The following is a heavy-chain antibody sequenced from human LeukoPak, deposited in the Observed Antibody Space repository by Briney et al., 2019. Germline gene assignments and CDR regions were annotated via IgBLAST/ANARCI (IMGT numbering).Heavy chain of an antibody. CDR2: TNPNSGGT. D-gene: IGHD5-12*01. CDR3: ARSGLGGYDSLDP. V-gene: IGHV1-2*02. J-gene: IGHJ5*02. CDR1: GHTFTRYY. Sequence: SVRVSYKASGHTFTRYYTHRGPQAPGQGLEWMGGTNPNSGGTNYAQKSQGRVTMTRDTSISTAYMELSSPRSDDTAVYYCARSGLGGYDSLDPWGQGTLVTVSS.